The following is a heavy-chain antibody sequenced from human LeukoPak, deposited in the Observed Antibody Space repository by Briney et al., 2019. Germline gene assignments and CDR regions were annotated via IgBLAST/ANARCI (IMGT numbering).Heavy chain of an antibody. J-gene: IGHJ6*04. CDR3: ARARAAAGIGGLVGYYYYGMDV. V-gene: IGHV3-53*01. CDR2: IYSGGST. D-gene: IGHD6-13*01. CDR1: GFTVSSNY. Sequence: GGSLRLSCAASGFTVSSNYMSCVRQAPGKGLEWGSVIYSGGSTYYADSVKGRFTISRGNSKNTLYLQMNSLRAEDTAVYYCARARAAAGIGGLVGYYYYGMDVWGKGTTVTVSP.